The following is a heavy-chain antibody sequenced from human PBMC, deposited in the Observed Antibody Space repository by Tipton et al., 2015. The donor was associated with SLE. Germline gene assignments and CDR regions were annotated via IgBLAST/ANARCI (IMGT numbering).Heavy chain of an antibody. V-gene: IGHV4-34*01. D-gene: IGHD3-22*01. CDR2: INYSGDT. J-gene: IGHJ3*02. CDR1: GGSFSGYH. Sequence: TLSLTCTIYGGSFSGYHWSWIRQPPGKGLEWIGEINYSGDTNYNPSLKSRVTISVATSKNQLSLKLSSVTAADTAVYYCARGVAHYYDSGSFDIWGQGTMVTVSS. CDR3: ARGVAHYYDSGSFDI.